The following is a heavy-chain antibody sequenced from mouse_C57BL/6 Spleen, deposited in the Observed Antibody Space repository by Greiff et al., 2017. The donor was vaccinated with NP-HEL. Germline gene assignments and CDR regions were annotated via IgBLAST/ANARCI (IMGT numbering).Heavy chain of an antibody. V-gene: IGHV1-80*01. D-gene: IGHD1-1*01. J-gene: IGHJ1*03. CDR2: IYPGDGDT. CDR3: ARVYYGSSGYFDV. Sequence: QVQLKESGAELVKPGASVKISCKASGYAFSSYWMNWVKQRPGKGLEWIGQIYPGDGDTNYNGKFKGKATLTADKSSSTAYMQLSSLTSEDSAVYFCARVYYGSSGYFDVWGTGTTVTVSS. CDR1: GYAFSSYW.